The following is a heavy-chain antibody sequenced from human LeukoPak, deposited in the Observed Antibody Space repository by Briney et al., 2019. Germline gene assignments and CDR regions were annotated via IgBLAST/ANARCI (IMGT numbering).Heavy chain of an antibody. D-gene: IGHD1-7*01. Sequence: ASVTVSCKASGYTFTGYYMHWVRQAPGQGLEWMGWINPNSGGTNYAQKFQGWVTMTRDTSISTAYMELSRLRSDDTAVYYCARSGDDITGTTSAAFDIWGQGTMVTVSS. CDR1: GYTFTGYY. V-gene: IGHV1-2*04. J-gene: IGHJ3*02. CDR2: INPNSGGT. CDR3: ARSGDDITGTTSAAFDI.